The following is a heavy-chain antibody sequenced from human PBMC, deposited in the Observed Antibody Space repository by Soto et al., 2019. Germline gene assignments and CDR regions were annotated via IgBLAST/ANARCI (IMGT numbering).Heavy chain of an antibody. CDR3: ASGTYYYDSSGYGRYYYYCGMDV. Sequence: QVQLVQSGAEVKKPGSSVKVSCKASGGTFSSYAISWVRQAPGQGLEWMGGILPIFGTANYAQKFQGRVTITADDTTSTAYIELSSRRSEDTSVYYCASGTYYYDSSGYGRYYYYCGMDVGGRGTTVTASS. CDR1: GGTFSSYA. J-gene: IGHJ6*02. CDR2: ILPIFGTA. V-gene: IGHV1-69*01. D-gene: IGHD3-22*01.